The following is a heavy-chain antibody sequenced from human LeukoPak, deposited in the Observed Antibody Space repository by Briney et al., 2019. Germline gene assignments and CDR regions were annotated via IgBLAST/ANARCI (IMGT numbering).Heavy chain of an antibody. Sequence: GGSLRLSXAASGFTFSSYAMSWVCQAPGKGLEWVSAISGSGGSTYYADSVKGRFTISRDNSKNTLYLQMNSLRAEDTAVYYCANDHTRFGELWVDYWGQGTLVTVSS. CDR2: ISGSGGST. J-gene: IGHJ4*02. CDR3: ANDHTRFGELWVDY. V-gene: IGHV3-23*01. D-gene: IGHD3-10*01. CDR1: GFTFSSYA.